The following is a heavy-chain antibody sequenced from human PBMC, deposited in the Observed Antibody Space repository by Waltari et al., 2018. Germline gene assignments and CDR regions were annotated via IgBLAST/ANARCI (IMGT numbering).Heavy chain of an antibody. D-gene: IGHD4-17*01. CDR3: ARGARRTTVTTGWWYFDL. Sequence: EVQLVESGGGLVQPGGSLRLSCAASGFTYSMYWMHWVRQAPGKGLVWGSRRNRDGRRTSYADSVKGRFTISKDNAKNTVYLQMNSLRAEDTAIYYCARGARRTTVTTGWWYFDLWGRGTLVTVSS. CDR1: GFTYSMYW. J-gene: IGHJ2*01. CDR2: RNRDGRRT. V-gene: IGHV3-74*01.